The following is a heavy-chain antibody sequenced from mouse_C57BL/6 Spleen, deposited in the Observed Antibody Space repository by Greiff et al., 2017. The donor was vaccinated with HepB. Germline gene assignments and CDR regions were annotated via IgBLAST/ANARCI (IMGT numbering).Heavy chain of an antibody. D-gene: IGHD1-1*01. J-gene: IGHJ1*03. CDR1: GFSLTSYG. CDR3: ATITTVVASYWYFDV. Sequence: VQLQQSGPGLVQPSQSLSITCTVSGFSLTSYGVHWVRQSPGKGLEWLGVIWRGGSTDYNAAFMSRLSITKDNSKSQVFFKMNSLQADDTAIYYCATITTVVASYWYFDVWGTGTTVTVSS. V-gene: IGHV2-5*01. CDR2: IWRGGST.